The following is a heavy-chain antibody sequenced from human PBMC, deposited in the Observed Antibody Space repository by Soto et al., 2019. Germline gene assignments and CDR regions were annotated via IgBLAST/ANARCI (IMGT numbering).Heavy chain of an antibody. CDR3: GKAAFTIFGVMNHMDV. V-gene: IGHV3-23*01. J-gene: IGHJ6*03. D-gene: IGHD3-3*01. CDR1: GFTFSSYA. Sequence: PGGSLRLSCAASGFTFSSYAMSWVRQAPGKGLEWVSVISGSGESTYYADSVEGRFTISRDNSKNTLYLQMNSLRAEDTAVYYCGKAAFTIFGVMNHMDVWGKGTTVTVSS. CDR2: ISGSGEST.